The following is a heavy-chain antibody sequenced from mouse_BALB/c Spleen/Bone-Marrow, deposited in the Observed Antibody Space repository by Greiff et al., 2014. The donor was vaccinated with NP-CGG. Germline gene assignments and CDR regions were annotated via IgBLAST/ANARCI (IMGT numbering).Heavy chain of an antibody. D-gene: IGHD2-3*01. Sequence: QVQLQQPGTDLVRPGTSVKVSCKASGYAFTNYLIEWIKQRPGQGLEWIGEINPGSGGINYNERFKGKATLTADKSSSTAYMQLSSLTSDDSAVYFCARSIYDGYSEAMDYWGQGTSVTVSS. CDR3: ARSIYDGYSEAMDY. CDR2: INPGSGGI. CDR1: GYAFTNYL. J-gene: IGHJ4*01. V-gene: IGHV1-54*03.